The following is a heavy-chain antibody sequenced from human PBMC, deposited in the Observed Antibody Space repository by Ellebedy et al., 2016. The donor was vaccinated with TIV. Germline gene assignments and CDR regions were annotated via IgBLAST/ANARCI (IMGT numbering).Heavy chain of an antibody. J-gene: IGHJ4*02. CDR3: ARDGGSSGWYQQGALDY. D-gene: IGHD6-19*01. CDR1: GFTFSSYG. Sequence: GGSLRLSCAASGFTFSSYGMHWVRQAPGKGLEWVAVIWYDGSNKYYADSVKGRFTISRDNSKNTLYLQVNSLRAEDTAVYYCARDGGSSGWYQQGALDYWGQGTLVTVSS. V-gene: IGHV3-33*01. CDR2: IWYDGSNK.